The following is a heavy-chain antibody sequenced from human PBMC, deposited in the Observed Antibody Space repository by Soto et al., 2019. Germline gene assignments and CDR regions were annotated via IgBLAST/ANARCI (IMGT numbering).Heavy chain of an antibody. Sequence: GVSLRLPCAASGCTVNSNYVTWLHQAPGEVLQWASVLHSPCRAYYADSVKARFAISRDNSETSVYLQMNTLRAEDTAVYYCATGLGREYDENMNYFHLDYWGQGTRVIVCS. V-gene: IGHV3-53*01. J-gene: IGHJ4*02. CDR1: GCTVNSNY. CDR3: ATGLGREYDENMNYFHLDY. CDR2: LHSPCRA. D-gene: IGHD3-3*01.